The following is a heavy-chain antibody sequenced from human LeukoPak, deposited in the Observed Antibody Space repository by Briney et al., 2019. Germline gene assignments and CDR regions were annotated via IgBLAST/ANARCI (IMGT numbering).Heavy chain of an antibody. CDR2: IYYSGST. CDR3: ARGVEMATIPPQYYFDY. CDR1: GGSIGSYY. V-gene: IGHV4-59*01. D-gene: IGHD5-24*01. Sequence: SETLSLTCTVSGGSIGSYYWSWIRQPPGKGLEWIGYIYYSGSTNYNPSLKSRVTISVDTSKNQFSLKLSSVTAADTAVYYCARGVEMATIPPQYYFDYWGQGTLVTVSS. J-gene: IGHJ4*02.